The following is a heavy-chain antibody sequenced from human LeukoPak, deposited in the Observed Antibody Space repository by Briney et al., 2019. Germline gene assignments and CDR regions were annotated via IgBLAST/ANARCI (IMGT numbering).Heavy chain of an antibody. CDR3: ARRPFWNDAFDI. V-gene: IGHV1-2*02. CDR1: GYTFTGYY. CDR2: INPNSGGT. Sequence: ASVKVSCKASGYTFTGYYMHWVRQAPGQGLEWMGWINPNSGGTNYAQKFQGRVTMTRDTSISTAYMELSRLRSDDTAVYYCARRPFWNDAFDIWGQGTMVTVSS. J-gene: IGHJ3*02. D-gene: IGHD1-1*01.